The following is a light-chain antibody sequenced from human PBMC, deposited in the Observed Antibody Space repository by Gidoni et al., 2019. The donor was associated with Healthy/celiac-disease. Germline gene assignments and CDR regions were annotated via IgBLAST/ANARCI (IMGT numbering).Light chain of an antibody. Sequence: SYELTQPPSVSVSPGQTASITCSGDKLGSKYACWYQQKPGQSPVLVIYQDSKWPSGIPERFSGSNSGNTATLTISGTQTMDEADYYCQAWDSSTGVVFGGGTKLTVL. V-gene: IGLV3-1*01. CDR3: QAWDSSTGVV. CDR2: QDS. CDR1: KLGSKY. J-gene: IGLJ2*01.